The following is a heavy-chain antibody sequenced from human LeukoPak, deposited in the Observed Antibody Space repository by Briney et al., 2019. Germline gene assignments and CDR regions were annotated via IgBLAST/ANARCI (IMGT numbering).Heavy chain of an antibody. Sequence: GGSLRLSCAASGFTFSSYGMSWVRQAPGKGLEWVSAISGSGGSTYYADSVKGRFTISRDNSKNTLYLQMNSLRAEDTAVYYCAKKSRGSGSYYGDYRGQGILVTVSS. J-gene: IGHJ4*02. V-gene: IGHV3-23*01. CDR2: ISGSGGST. CDR3: AKKSRGSGSYYGDY. CDR1: GFTFSSYG. D-gene: IGHD3-10*01.